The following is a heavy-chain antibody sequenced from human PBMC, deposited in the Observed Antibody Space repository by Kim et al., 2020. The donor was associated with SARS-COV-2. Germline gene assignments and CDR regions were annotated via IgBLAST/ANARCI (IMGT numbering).Heavy chain of an antibody. CDR3: ARARGGSYSYDY. Sequence: GGSLRLSCAASGFTFSSYDMHWVRQATGKGLEWVSAIGTAGDTYYPGSVKGRFTISRENAKNSLYLQMNSLRAGDTAVYYCARARGGSYSYDYWGQGTLVTVSS. CDR2: IGTAGDT. CDR1: GFTFSSYD. D-gene: IGHD1-26*01. J-gene: IGHJ4*02. V-gene: IGHV3-13*01.